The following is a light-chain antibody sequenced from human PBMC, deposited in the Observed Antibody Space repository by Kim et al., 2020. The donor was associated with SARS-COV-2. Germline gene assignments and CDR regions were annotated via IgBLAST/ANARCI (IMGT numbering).Light chain of an antibody. CDR2: WAS. Sequence: ATVNDMFSHTVITSPNNYNYLAWYQQKPGKPPNLLIYWASTRQSEVPARFSGRGSETDFTLTISSLQAEDVAVYYCQQYYITPLTFGHGTKVDIK. CDR3: QQYYITPLT. J-gene: IGKJ1*01. V-gene: IGKV4-1*01. CDR1: HTVITSPNNYNY.